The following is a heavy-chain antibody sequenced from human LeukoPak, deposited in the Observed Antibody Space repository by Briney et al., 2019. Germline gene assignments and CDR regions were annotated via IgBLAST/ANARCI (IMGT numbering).Heavy chain of an antibody. J-gene: IGHJ4*02. CDR3: AKGTLPRGYTYGYDLYYFDY. D-gene: IGHD5-18*01. CDR1: GYTFTGYY. Sequence: ASVKVSCKASGYTFTGYYMHWVRQAPGQGLEWMGWINPNSGCTNYAQKFQGRVTMTRDTSISTAYMELSRLRSDDTAVYYCAKGTLPRGYTYGYDLYYFDYWGQGTLVTVSS. CDR2: INPNSGCT. V-gene: IGHV1-2*02.